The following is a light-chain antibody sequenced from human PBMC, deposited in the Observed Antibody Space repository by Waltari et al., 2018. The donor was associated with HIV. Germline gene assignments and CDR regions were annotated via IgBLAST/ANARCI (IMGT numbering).Light chain of an antibody. J-gene: IGLJ2*01. CDR3: SSFTTSNSLL. CDR2: EVS. V-gene: IGLV2-14*01. Sequence: QSALTQPASVSGSPGQSLTVSCTVTSSDIGPHNYASWYQPTPGTAPTLVIYEVSNRPSGISYRFSGSKSGNTASLTISGLQTEDEGDYYCSSFTTSNSLLFGGGTKVTVL. CDR1: SSDIGPHNY.